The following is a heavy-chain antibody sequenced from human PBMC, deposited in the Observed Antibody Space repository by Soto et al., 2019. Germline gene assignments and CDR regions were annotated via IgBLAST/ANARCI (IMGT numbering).Heavy chain of an antibody. D-gene: IGHD1-1*01. V-gene: IGHV3-33*01. CDR1: GFTFRNHG. J-gene: IGHJ5*02. CDR2: IWYDGSDK. Sequence: QVQLVESGGGVVQPGRSLRLSCEASGFTFRNHGMHWVRQAPGKGLEWLAVIWYDGSDKYYADSVKGRFTISRDNSTNILYLQMNSLPFGDTAVYYCARWSDNKLVDAWGQGTVVTVS. CDR3: ARWSDNKLVDA.